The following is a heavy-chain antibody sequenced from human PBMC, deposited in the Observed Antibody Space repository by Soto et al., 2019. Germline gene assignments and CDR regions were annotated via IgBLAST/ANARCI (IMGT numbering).Heavy chain of an antibody. CDR1: GFTFSSNA. J-gene: IGHJ4*02. Sequence: GGSLRLSCTASGFTFSSNAMSWVRQTPGKGLECVSIITNTGGDTLYADSVKGRFAISRDNSKNTLYLQMNNLRAEDTAIYYCARASGESYPGSRVFDSWGQGTRVTVSS. V-gene: IGHV3-23*01. CDR2: ITNTGGDT. D-gene: IGHD3-10*01. CDR3: ARASGESYPGSRVFDS.